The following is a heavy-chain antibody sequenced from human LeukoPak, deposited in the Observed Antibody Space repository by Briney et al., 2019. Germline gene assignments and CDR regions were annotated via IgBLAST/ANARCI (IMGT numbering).Heavy chain of an antibody. CDR1: GGSISSYY. Sequence: SETLSLTCTVSGGSISSYYWSWIRQPPGKGLEWIGYIYYSGSTNYNPSLKSRVTISVDTSKNQFSLKLSSVTAADTAVYYCARDPLLSCSGGYCYYDAFDIWGQGTMVTVSS. CDR3: ARDPLLSCSGGYCYYDAFDI. D-gene: IGHD2-15*01. CDR2: IYYSGST. V-gene: IGHV4-59*01. J-gene: IGHJ3*02.